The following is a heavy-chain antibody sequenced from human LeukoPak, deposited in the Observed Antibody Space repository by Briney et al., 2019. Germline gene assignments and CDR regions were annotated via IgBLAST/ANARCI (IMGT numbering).Heavy chain of an antibody. D-gene: IGHD1-26*01. V-gene: IGHV1-69*13. Sequence: GASVKVSCKASGGTFSSYAISWVRQAPGQGLEWMGRIIPMFGTANYAQKFQGRVTITADESTSTAYMELSSLRSEDTAMYYCARVFARGGVISGSYYYYWGQGTLVTVSS. CDR2: IIPMFGTA. CDR3: ARVFARGGVISGSYYYY. J-gene: IGHJ4*02. CDR1: GGTFSSYA.